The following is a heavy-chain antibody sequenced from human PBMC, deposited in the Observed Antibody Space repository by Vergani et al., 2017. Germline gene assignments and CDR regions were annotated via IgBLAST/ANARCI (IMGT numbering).Heavy chain of an antibody. Sequence: EVQLLESGGGLVQPGGSLRLSCAASGFTFSSYAMSWVRQAPGKGLEWVSAISGSGGTTYYADAVKGRFTISRDNSKNTLYLQMNSRRAEDTAVYYCAKDRSSDILAGYYNYWGEGTLVTVSS. J-gene: IGHJ4*02. V-gene: IGHV3-23*01. D-gene: IGHD3-9*01. CDR1: GFTFSSYA. CDR2: ISGSGGTT. CDR3: AKDRSSDILAGYYNY.